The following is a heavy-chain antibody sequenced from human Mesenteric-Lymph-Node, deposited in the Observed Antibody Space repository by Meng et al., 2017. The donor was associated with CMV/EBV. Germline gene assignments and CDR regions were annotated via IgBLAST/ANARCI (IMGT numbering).Heavy chain of an antibody. CDR3: ARHQRWLKSEGGFNY. J-gene: IGHJ4*02. Sequence: QVQLQQWGAGLLKPTQTQSLTCAVYGGCFSGYYWSLIRQPPGKGLEWIGEINHSGSTNYNPSLKSRVTISVDTSKNQFSLKLSSVTAADTAVYYCARHQRWLKSEGGFNYWGQGTLVTVSS. V-gene: IGHV4-34*01. D-gene: IGHD4-23*01. CDR1: GGCFSGYY. CDR2: INHSGST.